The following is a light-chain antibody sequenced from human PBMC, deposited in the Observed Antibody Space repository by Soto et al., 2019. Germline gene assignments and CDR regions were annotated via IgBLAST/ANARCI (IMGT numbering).Light chain of an antibody. J-gene: IGKJ1*01. V-gene: IGKV1-17*01. CDR3: VQHNSYPRT. Sequence: DIQMTQSPSSLSASVGDRVTITCRASQGIGGDAGWYQQKPGKPPKRLLYATSTLQSGIPPRFSGGGFGTEFTLTIRSPPPEDFATYYCVQHNSYPRTFGQGTRVEMK. CDR1: QGIGGD. CDR2: ATS.